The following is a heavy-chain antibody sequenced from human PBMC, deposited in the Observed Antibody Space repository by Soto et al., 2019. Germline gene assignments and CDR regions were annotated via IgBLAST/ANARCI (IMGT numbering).Heavy chain of an antibody. V-gene: IGHV1-18*01. Sequence: QVQLVQSGAEVKKPGASVKVSCKASGYTFTTYRITWVRQAPGQGLEWMGWISAYNGNTYYAQNLQGRVTMTTDTSTSTVYMELRSLRSDDTAVYYCARDDYRGYFDYWGQGTLVTVSS. J-gene: IGHJ4*02. D-gene: IGHD4-4*01. CDR1: GYTFTTYR. CDR3: ARDDYRGYFDY. CDR2: ISAYNGNT.